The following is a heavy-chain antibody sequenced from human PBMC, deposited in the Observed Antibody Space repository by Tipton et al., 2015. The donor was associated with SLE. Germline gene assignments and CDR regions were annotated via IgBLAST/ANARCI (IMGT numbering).Heavy chain of an antibody. CDR1: GFTFSSYW. J-gene: IGHJ4*02. Sequence: SLRLSCAASGFTFSSYWMHWVRQAPGKGLVWVSRINSDGSSTSYADSVKGRFTISRDNAKNTLYLQMNSLRAEDTAVYYCARGALTVREHIDYWGQGTLVTVSS. D-gene: IGHD1-26*01. CDR3: ARGALTVREHIDY. V-gene: IGHV3-74*01. CDR2: INSDGSST.